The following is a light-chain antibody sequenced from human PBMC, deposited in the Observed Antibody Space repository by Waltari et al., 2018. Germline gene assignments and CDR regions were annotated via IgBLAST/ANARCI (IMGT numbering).Light chain of an antibody. J-gene: IGKJ1*01. CDR3: QQYGSSPRT. Sequence: EIVLTQSPGTLSLSPGERATLSCRASQSVSSSYLAWYQQKPGQAPRLLIYGASSRATGSPDRFSGSWSETDFTLTISRLEPEDFAVYYCQQYGSSPRTCGQGTKVEIK. V-gene: IGKV3-20*01. CDR2: GAS. CDR1: QSVSSSY.